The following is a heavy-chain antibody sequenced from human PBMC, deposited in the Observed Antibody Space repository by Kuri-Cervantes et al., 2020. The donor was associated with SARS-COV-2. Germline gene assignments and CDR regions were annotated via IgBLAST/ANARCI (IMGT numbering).Heavy chain of an antibody. D-gene: IGHD6-19*01. CDR1: GFTFRSYW. J-gene: IGHJ5*02. Sequence: GESLKISCVASGFTFRSYWMTWVRQAPGKGLEWVASMKRDGSEKYYVDSVKGRFTISRDNAKNSLDLQMNSLRPDDTAVYYCAGGYSRGWPDHWGQGTLVTVSS. V-gene: IGHV3-7*01. CDR2: MKRDGSEK. CDR3: AGGYSRGWPDH.